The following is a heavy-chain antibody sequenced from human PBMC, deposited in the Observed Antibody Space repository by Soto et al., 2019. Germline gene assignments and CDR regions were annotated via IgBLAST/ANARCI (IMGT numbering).Heavy chain of an antibody. CDR1: GGTLSDHG. Sequence: QVQLEQSGAEVKKPGSSVKVSYKASGGTLSDHGVAWLRQAPGQGLEWMGGTIPVFNTAKYAQKFQGRVTVTADKFTNIAYMELSSLRSEDTAFYFCARGVYGSGNYYTGASAFDIWGQGTMVIVSS. CDR3: ARGVYGSGNYYTGASAFDI. J-gene: IGHJ3*02. V-gene: IGHV1-69*06. D-gene: IGHD3-10*01. CDR2: TIPVFNTA.